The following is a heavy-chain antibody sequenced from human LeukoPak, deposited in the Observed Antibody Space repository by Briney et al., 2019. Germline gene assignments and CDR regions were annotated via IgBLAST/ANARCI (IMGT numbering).Heavy chain of an antibody. Sequence: GGSLRLSCAASGFTVSSTYMSWVRQAPGKGLEWVSVIYSGGNIYYIESVKGRFTISRDTSKNTLYLQMNSLRAEDTAVYFCAGRHCSSTSCYNDYWGQGTLVTVSS. CDR1: GFTVSSTY. D-gene: IGHD2-2*02. CDR2: IYSGGNI. V-gene: IGHV3-53*01. CDR3: AGRHCSSTSCYNDY. J-gene: IGHJ4*02.